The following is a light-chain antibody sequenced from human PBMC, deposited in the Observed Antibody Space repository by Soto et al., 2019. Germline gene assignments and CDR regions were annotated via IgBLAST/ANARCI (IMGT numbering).Light chain of an antibody. V-gene: IGKV3-20*01. J-gene: IGKJ2*01. CDR3: QQYGSSPRVT. CDR2: GAS. Sequence: EIVLTQSPGTLSLSPGERATLSCRASQSVSSSYLAWYQQKPGQAPRLLIYGASSRATGIPDRFSCSGSGTAFTLTISRLEPEDFTVYYCQQYGSSPRVTFGQGTKLEIK. CDR1: QSVSSSY.